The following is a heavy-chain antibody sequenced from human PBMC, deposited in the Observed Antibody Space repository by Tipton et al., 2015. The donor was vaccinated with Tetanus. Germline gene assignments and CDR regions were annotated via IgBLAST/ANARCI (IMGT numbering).Heavy chain of an antibody. D-gene: IGHD2-8*01. CDR2: IYYTGNT. J-gene: IGHJ5*02. CDR3: ARRLIQNWFDP. Sequence: TLSLTCTASGGSIRSGGYYWTWIRQHPERGLEWLGYIYYTGNTYYNPSLKSRVTISVDTSKDQFSLKLTSVTAADTAVYYCARRLIQNWFDPWGQGTLVSVSS. V-gene: IGHV4-31*03. CDR1: GGSIRSGGYY.